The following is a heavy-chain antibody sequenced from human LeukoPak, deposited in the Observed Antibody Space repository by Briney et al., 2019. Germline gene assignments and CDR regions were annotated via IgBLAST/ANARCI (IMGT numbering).Heavy chain of an antibody. J-gene: IGHJ4*02. D-gene: IGHD2-8*02. CDR1: GFSSSNYW. CDR2: INIAGSVT. Sequence: PGGSLRLSCAASGFSSSNYWMHWVRQAPGKGLVWVSRINIAGSVTTYADSVKGRFTISRDNAKNSLYLQMNSLRAEDTAVYYCARRGDDTGAPPLGYWGQGTLVTVSS. V-gene: IGHV3-74*01. CDR3: ARRGDDTGAPPLGY.